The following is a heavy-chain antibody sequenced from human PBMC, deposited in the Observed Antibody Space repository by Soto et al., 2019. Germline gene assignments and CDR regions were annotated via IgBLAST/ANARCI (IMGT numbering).Heavy chain of an antibody. D-gene: IGHD1-1*01. Sequence: GGSLRLSCAASGFTFSSYGMHWVRQAPGKGLEWVAVISYDGSNKYYADSVKGRFTISRDNSKNTLYLQMNSLRAEDTAVYYCAKDAGTIYGAFDIWGQGTMVTVSS. CDR2: ISYDGSNK. CDR1: GFTFSSYG. J-gene: IGHJ3*02. CDR3: AKDAGTIYGAFDI. V-gene: IGHV3-30*18.